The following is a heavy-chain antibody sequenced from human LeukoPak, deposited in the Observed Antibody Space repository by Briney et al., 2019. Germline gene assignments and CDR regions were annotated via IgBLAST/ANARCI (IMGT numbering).Heavy chain of an antibody. J-gene: IGHJ5*02. CDR2: IRSNGVST. Sequence: GGSLRLSCSASGFTFSSYAMHWVRQAPGKGLEYVSAIRSNGVSTYYAASVKGRFTISRDNSKNALYLQMSSLRAEDTAVYYCVKDEEFDPWGQGTLVTVSS. CDR3: VKDEEFDP. V-gene: IGHV3-64D*06. CDR1: GFTFSSYA.